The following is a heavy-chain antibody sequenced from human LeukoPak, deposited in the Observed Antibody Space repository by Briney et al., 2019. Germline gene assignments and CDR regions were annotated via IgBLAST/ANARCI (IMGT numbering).Heavy chain of an antibody. V-gene: IGHV5-51*01. Sequence: GESLKISCKGSGYSFTNNWIGWVRQMPGEGLEWMGIIYPGDSDTRYSPSFQGQVTISADKSIGTAYLQWSSLKASDTAMYYCARRSSSGYSYFDYWGQGTLVTVSS. CDR3: ARRSSSGYSYFDY. CDR2: IYPGDSDT. J-gene: IGHJ4*02. D-gene: IGHD3-22*01. CDR1: GYSFTNNW.